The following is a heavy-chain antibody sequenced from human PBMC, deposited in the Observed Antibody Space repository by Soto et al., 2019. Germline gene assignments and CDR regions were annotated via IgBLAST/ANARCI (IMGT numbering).Heavy chain of an antibody. V-gene: IGHV1-8*01. CDR2: MNPNSGNT. D-gene: IGHD2-15*01. CDR1: GYTFTSYV. CDR3: VLESGELGYCSGGSCPVDY. Sequence: QVQLVQSGAEVKKPGASVKVSCKASGYTFTSYVINWVRQATGQGLEWMGWMNPNSGNTGYAQKFQGRVTMTRNTSISTAYMELSSLRSEDTAVYYCVLESGELGYCSGGSCPVDYWGQGTLVTVSS. J-gene: IGHJ4*02.